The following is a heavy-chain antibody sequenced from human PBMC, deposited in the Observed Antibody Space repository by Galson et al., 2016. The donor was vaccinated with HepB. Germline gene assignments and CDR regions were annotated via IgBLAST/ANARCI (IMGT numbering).Heavy chain of an antibody. J-gene: IGHJ4*02. CDR2: TYYGSKWWT. CDR1: GDSVSTNSAA. CDR3: ARAGGLNENYYFDY. V-gene: IGHV6-1*01. Sequence: CAISGDSVSTNSAAWNWIRQSPSRGLEWLGRTYYGSKWWTYYALSVEGRITINPDTSKNQFSLQLNSVTPEDTAVYYCARAGGLNENYYFDYWGQGTLVTVSS. D-gene: IGHD1-1*01.